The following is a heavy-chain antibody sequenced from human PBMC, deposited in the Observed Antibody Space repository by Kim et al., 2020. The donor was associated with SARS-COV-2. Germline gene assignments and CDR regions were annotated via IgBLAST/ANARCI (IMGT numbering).Heavy chain of an antibody. V-gene: IGHV3-48*02. D-gene: IGHD3-9*01. J-gene: IGHJ5*02. CDR1: GFTFSSYS. CDR2: ISSSSSTI. Sequence: GSLRLSCAASGFTFSSYSMNWVRQAPGKGLEWVSYISSSSSTIYYADSVKGRFTISRDNAKNSLYLQMNSLRDEDTAVYYCARDHHPYYDILTGYYTKVIDWFDPWGQGTLVTVSS. CDR3: ARDHHPYYDILTGYYTKVIDWFDP.